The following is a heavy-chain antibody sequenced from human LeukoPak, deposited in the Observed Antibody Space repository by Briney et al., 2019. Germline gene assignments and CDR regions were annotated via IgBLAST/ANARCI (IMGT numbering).Heavy chain of an antibody. Sequence: GGSLRLSCAASGFTFSSYAMSWVRQAPGKGLEWVSAISGSGGSTYYADTVKSRFTISRDNSKNTLYLQMHSLRAEDTAVYYCAKVTAAAGISGYDAFDIWGQGTMVTVSS. CDR3: AKVTAAAGISGYDAFDI. V-gene: IGHV3-23*01. CDR2: ISGSGGST. J-gene: IGHJ3*02. CDR1: GFTFSSYA. D-gene: IGHD6-13*01.